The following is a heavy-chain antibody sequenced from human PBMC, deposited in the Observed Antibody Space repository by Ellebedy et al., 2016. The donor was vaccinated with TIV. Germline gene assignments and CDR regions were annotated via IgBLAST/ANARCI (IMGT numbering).Heavy chain of an antibody. CDR2: ISSSSSTI. V-gene: IGHV3-48*01. Sequence: GESLKISCAASGFTFSSYSMNWVRQAPGKGLEWVSYISSSSSTIYYADSVKGRFTISRDNSKNTLSLQMNSLRGDDTAVYYCAKELHVDSAYWGQGTLVTVSS. CDR1: GFTFSSYS. J-gene: IGHJ4*02. CDR3: AKELHVDSAY. D-gene: IGHD5-18*01.